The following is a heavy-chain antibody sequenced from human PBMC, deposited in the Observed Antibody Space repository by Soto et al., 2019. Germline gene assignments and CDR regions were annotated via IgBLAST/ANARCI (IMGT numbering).Heavy chain of an antibody. CDR2: INTKTGGT. V-gene: IGHV1-2*02. Sequence: QVHLVQSGAEVKKPGASVKVSCKASGYSFTDYYMHWVRQAPGQGLEWMGWINTKTGGTNYAQRVQGRVTMTGDTPINTAYMELSRLRSDDTAVYYCARVGPTGWFDPWGQGTVVTVSS. CDR3: ARVGPTGWFDP. CDR1: GYSFTDYY. J-gene: IGHJ5*02.